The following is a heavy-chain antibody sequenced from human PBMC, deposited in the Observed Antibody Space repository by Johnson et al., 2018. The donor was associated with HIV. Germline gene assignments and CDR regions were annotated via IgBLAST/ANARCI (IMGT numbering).Heavy chain of an antibody. Sequence: VLLVESGGGLTQPGGSLRLSCAASGFTVRSNYMSWVRQAPGKGLEWVSVIYSGGSTYYADSVKGRFTISRDNSKNTLYLQMNSLRAEDTAVYYCAKDPGSGSPGAFDIWGQGTMVTVSS. CDR2: IYSGGST. CDR1: GFTVRSNY. J-gene: IGHJ3*02. CDR3: AKDPGSGSPGAFDI. D-gene: IGHD1-26*01. V-gene: IGHV3-66*03.